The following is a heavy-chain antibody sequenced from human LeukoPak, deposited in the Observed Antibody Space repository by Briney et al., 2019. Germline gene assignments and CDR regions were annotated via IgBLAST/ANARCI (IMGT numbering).Heavy chain of an antibody. V-gene: IGHV4-31*03. CDR2: IYYSGST. Sequence: SQTLSLTCTVSVGSISSGDYYWSWIRQHPGKGLEWIGYIYYSGSTYYNPSLKSRLTISVDTSKNQFSLKLMSVTAADTAVYYCARQSSASLYCDYWGQGTLVTVSS. J-gene: IGHJ4*02. D-gene: IGHD6-19*01. CDR1: VGSISSGDYY. CDR3: ARQSSASLYCDY.